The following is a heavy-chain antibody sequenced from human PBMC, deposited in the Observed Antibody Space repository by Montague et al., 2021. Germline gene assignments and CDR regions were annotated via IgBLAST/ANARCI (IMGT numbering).Heavy chain of an antibody. CDR2: TSATGGGT. D-gene: IGHD6-13*01. J-gene: IGHJ4*02. Sequence: SLRLSCAASGFTFSGYAMSWVRQAPGKGLEWVSGTSATGGGTFYAASVKGRFIISRDNSKNTLFLQMNSLRADDTAVYYCAKNRAAPGRSSFDYWGQGTLVTVSS. CDR1: GFTFSGYA. CDR3: AKNRAAPGRSSFDY. V-gene: IGHV3-23*01.